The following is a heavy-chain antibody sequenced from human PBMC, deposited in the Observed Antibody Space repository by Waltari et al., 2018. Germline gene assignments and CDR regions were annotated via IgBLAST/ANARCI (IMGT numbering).Heavy chain of an antibody. V-gene: IGHV4-34*01. D-gene: IGHD6-13*01. Sequence: QVQLQQWGAGLLKPSETLSLTCAVYGGSFSGYYWTWIRQPPGKGLEWIGEINHSGSTNYNPSLKSRVTISVDTSKNQVSLKLSSVTAADTAVYYCARGRIAAAALSSWGQGTLVTVSS. CDR3: ARGRIAAAALSS. CDR1: GGSFSGYY. J-gene: IGHJ4*02. CDR2: INHSGST.